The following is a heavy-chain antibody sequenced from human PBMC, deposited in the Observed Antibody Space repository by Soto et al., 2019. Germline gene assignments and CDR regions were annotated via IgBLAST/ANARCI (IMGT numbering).Heavy chain of an antibody. CDR2: TSHDGVT. CDR3: ARTGDCTRPGCIAGWFDP. J-gene: IGHJ5*02. V-gene: IGHV4-4*02. CDR1: SGSIHNVFW. Sequence: SSGTPSLTCAGSSGSIHNVFWGGWVRQSPRKGLEWIGGTSHDGVTHYHPSLEGRVTLSIDKSKTQFYRDLNSVTAANRAMYYCARTGDCTRPGCIAGWFDPWGPGTLVTVSS. D-gene: IGHD2-8*01.